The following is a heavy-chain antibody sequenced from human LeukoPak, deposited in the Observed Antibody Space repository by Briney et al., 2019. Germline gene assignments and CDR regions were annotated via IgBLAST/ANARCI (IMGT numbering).Heavy chain of an antibody. V-gene: IGHV3-11*01. J-gene: IGHJ3*01. Sequence: GGSLRLSCEVTGFILSDHYMSWIRQAPGKGLEWISYSTSSGDMIHYADSVKGRFTVSRDNAKNSLYLHMNSLRADDTAVYYCVEGATLRRAFEFWGQGTMVAVSS. D-gene: IGHD1-26*01. CDR1: GFILSDHY. CDR3: VEGATLRRAFEF. CDR2: STSSGDMI.